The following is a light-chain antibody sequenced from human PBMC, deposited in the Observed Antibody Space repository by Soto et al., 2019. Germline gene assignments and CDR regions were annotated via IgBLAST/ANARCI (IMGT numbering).Light chain of an antibody. Sequence: DIQMTQSPSSLSASLGDRVTITCRASQSIISYLNWYQQKPGKAPKLLIYKASRLHSGVSSRFSGSESGTEFTLTISSLQPEDFATYFCQQSYSSPPTFGQGTKVDI. CDR1: QSIISY. CDR2: KAS. V-gene: IGKV1-39*01. CDR3: QQSYSSPPT. J-gene: IGKJ1*01.